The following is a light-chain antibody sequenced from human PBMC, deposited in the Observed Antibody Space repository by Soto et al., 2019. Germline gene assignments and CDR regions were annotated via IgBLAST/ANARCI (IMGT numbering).Light chain of an antibody. CDR1: QSVSSY. V-gene: IGKV3-11*01. Sequence: EIVLTQSPATMSLSPGERATLSCRASQSVSSYLAWYQQKPGQAPRLLIYDASNRATGIPARFSGSESGTDFTLTICSLEREDFAVYYCQQRSNWPPWTFGQGTKVEI. CDR2: DAS. CDR3: QQRSNWPPWT. J-gene: IGKJ1*01.